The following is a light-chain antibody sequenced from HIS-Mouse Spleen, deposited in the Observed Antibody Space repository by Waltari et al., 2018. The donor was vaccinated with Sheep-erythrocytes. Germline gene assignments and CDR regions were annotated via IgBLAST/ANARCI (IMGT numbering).Light chain of an antibody. CDR3: CSYAGSYTFWV. J-gene: IGLJ3*02. V-gene: IGLV2-11*01. CDR1: SSDVGGYNY. CDR2: DVS. Sequence: QSALTQPRSVSGSPGQSVTIPCTGTSSDVGGYNYVSWYQQHPCKAPKLMMYDVSKRHPAVPDRFPCSKSGNTASLTISGLQAEDEDDYYCCSYAGSYTFWVFGGGTKLTVL.